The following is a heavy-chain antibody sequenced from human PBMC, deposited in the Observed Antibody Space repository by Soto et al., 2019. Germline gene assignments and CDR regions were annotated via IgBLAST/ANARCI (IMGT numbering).Heavy chain of an antibody. V-gene: IGHV1-2*04. J-gene: IGHJ6*02. CDR1: GYTFTSYY. Sequence: ASVKVSCKGSGYTFTSYYMHWVRQAPGQGLEWMGWINPNSGGTNYAQKFQGWVTMTRDTSISTAYMELSRLRSDDTAVYYCARRGYSSSWYYYYYYGMDVWGQGTTVTVSS. D-gene: IGHD6-13*01. CDR3: ARRGYSSSWYYYYYYGMDV. CDR2: INPNSGGT.